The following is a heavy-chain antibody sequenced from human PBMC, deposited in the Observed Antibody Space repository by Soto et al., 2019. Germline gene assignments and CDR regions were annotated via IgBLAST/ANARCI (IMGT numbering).Heavy chain of an antibody. J-gene: IGHJ4*02. V-gene: IGHV4-34*01. CDR1: GGSFSGYY. D-gene: IGHD6-13*01. Sequence: SETLSLTCAVYGGSFSGYYWSWIRQPPGKGLEWIGEINHSGSTNYNPSLKSRVTISVDTSKNQFSLKLSSVTAADTAVYYCARGRSSSWYNWGQGTLVTVSS. CDR2: INHSGST. CDR3: ARGRSSSWYN.